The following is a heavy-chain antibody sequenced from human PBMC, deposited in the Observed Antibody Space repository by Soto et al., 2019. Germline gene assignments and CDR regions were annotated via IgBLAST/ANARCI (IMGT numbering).Heavy chain of an antibody. Sequence: AGCMEISCASSRVTLNTYAMSWFRQAAGDALEWVSAISGSGRSTYYADSVKGRFTISRDNSRNTLYLQMNSLRTDDTAIYFCAKDPLRGGTYYFFYFDYWGQGAQVTRSS. CDR1: RVTLNTYA. V-gene: IGHV3-23*01. CDR3: AKDPLRGGTYYFFYFDY. D-gene: IGHD1-26*01. J-gene: IGHJ4*02. CDR2: ISGSGRST.